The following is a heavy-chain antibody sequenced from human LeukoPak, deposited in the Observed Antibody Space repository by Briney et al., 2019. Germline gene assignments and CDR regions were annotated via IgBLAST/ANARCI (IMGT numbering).Heavy chain of an antibody. V-gene: IGHV3-30*02. CDR1: GFTFSSYS. J-gene: IGHJ4*02. Sequence: PGGSLRLSCAASGFTFSSYSMNWVRQAPGKGLEWVAFIRYDGSNKYYADSVKGRFTISRDNSKNTLYLQMNSLRAEDTAVYYCAKDRDPSIAAAGAYYFDYWGQGTLVTVSS. CDR3: AKDRDPSIAAAGAYYFDY. CDR2: IRYDGSNK. D-gene: IGHD6-13*01.